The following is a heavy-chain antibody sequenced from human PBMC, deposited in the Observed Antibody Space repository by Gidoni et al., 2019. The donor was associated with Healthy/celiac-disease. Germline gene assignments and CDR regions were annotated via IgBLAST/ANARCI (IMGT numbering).Heavy chain of an antibody. V-gene: IGHV3-30-3*01. CDR3: ARETYDFWSGYPHNLMDV. CDR1: GFTFSSYA. Sequence: QVQLVESGGGVVQPGRSLRLSCAASGFTFSSYALHWVRQAPGKGLEWVEVISYDGSNKYYADSVKGRFTISRDNSKNTLYLQMNSLRAEDTAVYYCARETYDFWSGYPHNLMDVWGQGTTVTVSS. CDR2: ISYDGSNK. D-gene: IGHD3-3*01. J-gene: IGHJ6*02.